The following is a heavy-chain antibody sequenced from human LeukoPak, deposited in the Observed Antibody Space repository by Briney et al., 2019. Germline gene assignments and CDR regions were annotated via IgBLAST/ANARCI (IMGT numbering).Heavy chain of an antibody. CDR2: IDHSGST. CDR1: GASFSDYY. CDR3: ATSSQLGSYNWFDP. D-gene: IGHD1-1*01. V-gene: IGHV4-34*01. J-gene: IGHJ5*02. Sequence: SETLSLTCAVYGASFSDYYWSWIRQPARKGREWIGEIDHSGSTKCNPSLKSRVTILVDTSKNQFPLDLSSVTAADTAVYYCATSSQLGSYNWFDPWGQGTLVTVSS.